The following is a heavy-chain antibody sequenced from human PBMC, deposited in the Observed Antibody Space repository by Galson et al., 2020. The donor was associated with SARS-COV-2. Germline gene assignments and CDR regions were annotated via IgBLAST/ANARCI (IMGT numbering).Heavy chain of an antibody. CDR2: IWPDGKIK. CDR3: AREGQNNCNGWNYFVY. Sequence: GESLKISRPASGYPPSSYGMNWVRQAPGKGPEWVALIWPDGKIKNYADSVKCRFTISRDKSTNTLYLQMSSLRDEDTAIYYCAREGQNNCNGWNYFVYWGQGTLVAVSS. J-gene: IGHJ4*02. CDR1: GYPPSSYG. V-gene: IGHV3-33*01. D-gene: IGHD1-1*01.